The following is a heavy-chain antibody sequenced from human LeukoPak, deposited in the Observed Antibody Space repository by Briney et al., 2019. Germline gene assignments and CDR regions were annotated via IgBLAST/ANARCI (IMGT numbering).Heavy chain of an antibody. CDR2: IYYSGST. Sequence: SETLSLTCTVSGGSISSCDYCWSWIRQPPGKGLKWIGYIYYSGSTYYNPSLKSRVTISVDTSKNQFSLKLSSVTAADTAVYYCAREKATVVNYFDYWGQGTLVTVSS. D-gene: IGHD2-15*01. CDR1: GGSISSCDYC. CDR3: AREKATVVNYFDY. J-gene: IGHJ4*02. V-gene: IGHV4-30-4*01.